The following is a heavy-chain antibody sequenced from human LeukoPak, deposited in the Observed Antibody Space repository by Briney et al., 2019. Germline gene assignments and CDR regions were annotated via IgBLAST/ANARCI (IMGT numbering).Heavy chain of an antibody. Sequence: PGGSLRLSCAASGFTFSSYAMSWVRQAPGKGLEWVSAISVSGGSTYYADSVKGRFTISRDNSKNTLYLQMNSLRAEDTAVYYCASLPHIVVVTAIPYYFDYWGQGTLVTVSS. CDR3: ASLPHIVVVTAIPYYFDY. CDR2: ISVSGGST. J-gene: IGHJ4*02. V-gene: IGHV3-23*01. D-gene: IGHD2-21*02. CDR1: GFTFSSYA.